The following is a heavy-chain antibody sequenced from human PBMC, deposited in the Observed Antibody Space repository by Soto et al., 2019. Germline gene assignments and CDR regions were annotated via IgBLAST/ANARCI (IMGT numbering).Heavy chain of an antibody. V-gene: IGHV1-18*04. J-gene: IGHJ4*02. Sequence: QVQLVQSGAEVTKPGASVKVSCKASGYTFTSYGISWVRQAPGQGLEWMGWISAYNGDTNYAQKRQGSVTTTTDTATSTADMALRSLRPDDTAVYYCARTYYYDSSGYYSLYYFDYWGQGTLVTVSA. CDR1: GYTFTSYG. CDR2: ISAYNGDT. D-gene: IGHD3-22*01. CDR3: ARTYYYDSSGYYSLYYFDY.